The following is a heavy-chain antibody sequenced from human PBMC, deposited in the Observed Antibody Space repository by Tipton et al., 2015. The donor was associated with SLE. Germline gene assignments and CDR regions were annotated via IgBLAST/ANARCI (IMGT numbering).Heavy chain of an antibody. CDR3: ARGKFYFDY. V-gene: IGHV3-7*01. Sequence: SLRLSCAASGFAFSSSWMNWVRHAPGKGLEWVANIKEDGSEKHYVDSVKDRLTISRDNAKNLLYLQMNSLRAEDTAVYYCARGKFYFDYWGQGALVTVSS. CDR2: IKEDGSEK. CDR1: GFAFSSSW. J-gene: IGHJ4*02.